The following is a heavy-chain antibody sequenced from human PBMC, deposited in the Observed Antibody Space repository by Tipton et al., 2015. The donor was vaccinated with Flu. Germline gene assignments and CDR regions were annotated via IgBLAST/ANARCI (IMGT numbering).Heavy chain of an antibody. V-gene: IGHV4-31*02. Sequence: LRLSCTVSGGSISSGGYYWSWIRQHPGKGLEWIGYIYYSGSTYYNPSLKSRVTISVDTSKNQFSLKLSSVTAADTAVYYCARSYGSGSYYNAGIDYWGQGTLVTVSS. J-gene: IGHJ4*02. CDR1: GGSISSGGYY. CDR3: ARSYGSGSYYNAGIDY. CDR2: IYYSGST. D-gene: IGHD3-10*01.